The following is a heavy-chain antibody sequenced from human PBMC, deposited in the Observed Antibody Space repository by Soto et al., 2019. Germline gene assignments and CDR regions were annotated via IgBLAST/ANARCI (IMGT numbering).Heavy chain of an antibody. CDR1: GYSFTSYW. Sequence: PGESLKISCKGSGYSFTSYWISWVRQMPGKGLEWMGRIDPSDSYTNYSPSFQGHVTISADKSISTAYLQWSSLKASDTAMYYCARLAGSSSQNYYYGMDVWGQGTTVTVSS. V-gene: IGHV5-10-1*01. J-gene: IGHJ6*02. CDR2: IDPSDSYT. CDR3: ARLAGSSSQNYYYGMDV. D-gene: IGHD6-13*01.